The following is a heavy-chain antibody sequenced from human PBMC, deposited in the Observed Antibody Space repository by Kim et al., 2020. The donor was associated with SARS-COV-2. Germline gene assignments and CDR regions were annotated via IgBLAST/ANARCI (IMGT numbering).Heavy chain of an antibody. Sequence: IANYAQKFQGRVTITADKSTSTAYMELSSLRSEDTAVYYCAIGSYGAFDIWGQGTMVTVSS. V-gene: IGHV1-69*04. D-gene: IGHD3-16*01. J-gene: IGHJ3*02. CDR3: AIGSYGAFDI. CDR2: IA.